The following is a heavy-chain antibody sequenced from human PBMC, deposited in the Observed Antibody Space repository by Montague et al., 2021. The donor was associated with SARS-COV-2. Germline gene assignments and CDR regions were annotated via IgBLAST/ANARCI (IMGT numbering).Heavy chain of an antibody. CDR3: ARVSPRWLQFDPYFDY. CDR1: GGSISSYY. Sequence: SETLSLTCTVSGGSISSYYWSWIRQPPGKGLEWIGYTYYSGSTNYNPSXXSRVTISVDTSKNQFSLKLSSVTAADTAVYYCARVSPRWLQFDPYFDYWGQGTLVTVSS. CDR2: TYYSGST. D-gene: IGHD5-24*01. J-gene: IGHJ4*02. V-gene: IGHV4-59*01.